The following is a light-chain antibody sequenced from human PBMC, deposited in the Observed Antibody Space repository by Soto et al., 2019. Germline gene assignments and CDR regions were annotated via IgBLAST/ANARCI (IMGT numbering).Light chain of an antibody. J-gene: IGKJ1*01. Sequence: DIQMTQSPSTLSASVGDRVTITCRASQDISSFLAWYQQKPGKAPKLLIYAASTLQSGVPSRFSGSGSGTEFTLTISSLQSEDFAVYYCQQYNNWPRTFGQGTKVDI. CDR3: QQYNNWPRT. V-gene: IGKV1-9*01. CDR2: AAS. CDR1: QDISSF.